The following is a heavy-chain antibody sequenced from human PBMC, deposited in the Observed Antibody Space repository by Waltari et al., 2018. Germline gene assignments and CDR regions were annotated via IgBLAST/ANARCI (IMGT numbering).Heavy chain of an antibody. CDR3: ARDHRAVPADYYYYMDV. V-gene: IGHV4-39*07. CDR2: IYYSGST. J-gene: IGHJ6*03. Sequence: QLQLQESGPGLVKPSETLSLTCTVSGGSISSSSYYWGWIRQPPGKGLEWIGSIYYSGSTYYNPSLKSRVTISVDTSKNQFSLKLSSVTAADTAVYYCARDHRAVPADYYYYMDVWGKGTTVTISS. CDR1: GGSISSSSYY. D-gene: IGHD2-2*01.